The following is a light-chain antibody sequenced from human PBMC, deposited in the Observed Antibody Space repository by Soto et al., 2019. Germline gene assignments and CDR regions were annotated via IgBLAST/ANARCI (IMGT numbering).Light chain of an antibody. CDR3: QQSYSTPPVT. J-gene: IGKJ5*01. Sequence: DIQMTQSRSSLSASVGDRVTITCRASQSISSYLNWYQQKPGKAPKLLIYAASSLQSGDPSRFSSSGSGTDFTLTISSLQPEDFATYYSQQSYSTPPVTFGQGTRLEIK. V-gene: IGKV1-39*01. CDR1: QSISSY. CDR2: AAS.